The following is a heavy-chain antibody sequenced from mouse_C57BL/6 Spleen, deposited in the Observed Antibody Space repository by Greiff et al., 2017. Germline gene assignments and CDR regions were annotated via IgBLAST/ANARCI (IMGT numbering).Heavy chain of an antibody. V-gene: IGHV14-4*01. CDR1: GFNIKDDY. CDR2: IDPENGDT. Sequence: DVKLVESGAELVRPGASIKLSCTASGFNIKDDYMHWVKQRPEQGLEWIGWIDPENGDTEYASKFQGKATITADTSSNTAYLQLSSLTSEDTAVYYCTTRRRFAYWGQGTLVTVSA. J-gene: IGHJ3*01. CDR3: TTRRRFAY.